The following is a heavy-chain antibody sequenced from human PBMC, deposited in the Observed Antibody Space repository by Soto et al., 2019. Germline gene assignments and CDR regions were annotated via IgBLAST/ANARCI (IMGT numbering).Heavy chain of an antibody. V-gene: IGHV3-23*01. Sequence: PGGSLRLSCEASGFIFSTTDMSWVRQAPGKGLEWVSTIYGDGRTTYYADSVRGRFSISRDNSKNMVYLQMDSLRVDDTAIYYCVKNSGCFNSWGQGSLVTVSS. CDR1: GFIFSTTD. CDR3: VKNSGCFNS. CDR2: IYGDGRTT. J-gene: IGHJ5*01. D-gene: IGHD3-10*01.